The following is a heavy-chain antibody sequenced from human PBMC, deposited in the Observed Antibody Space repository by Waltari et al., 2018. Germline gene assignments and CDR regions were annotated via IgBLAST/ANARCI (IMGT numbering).Heavy chain of an antibody. J-gene: IGHJ3*01. CDR1: GFIFETHS. Sequence: QVKLVESGGGVVQPGRSLRLSCTDSGFIFETHSMHWVRQAPGKGLDWGAFILYDGIDKFFADSVKGRFTISRDNSNNTLYLKMNSLRPEDTALYYCVKWGVPADAESAFDVWGQGTMVTVSS. CDR2: ILYDGIDK. CDR3: VKWGVPADAESAFDV. V-gene: IGHV3-30*16. D-gene: IGHD3-16*01.